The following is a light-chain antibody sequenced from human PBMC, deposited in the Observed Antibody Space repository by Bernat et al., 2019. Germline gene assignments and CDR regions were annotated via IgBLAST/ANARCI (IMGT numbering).Light chain of an antibody. CDR2: EVS. Sequence: QSALNQPPTASGSPGQSVTIPCTRSSRDIGGYRYVSWFQQHPGKAPSLIIYEVSKRPSGVPVRFSASKSGSTASLTISGLRAEDEADYVCSSHVGSYNYVFGTGTKVVV. CDR3: SSHVGSYNYV. J-gene: IGLJ1*01. CDR1: SRDIGGYRY. V-gene: IGLV2-8*01.